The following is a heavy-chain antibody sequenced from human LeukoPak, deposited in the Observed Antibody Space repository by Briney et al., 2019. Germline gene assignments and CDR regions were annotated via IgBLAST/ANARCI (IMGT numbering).Heavy chain of an antibody. D-gene: IGHD6-19*01. CDR3: ARVSSGWYEDY. Sequence: PGGSLRLSCAASGFTFSSYGMNWVRQAPGKGLEWVSSISGSSSYIYYADSVKGRFTISRDNAKNSLYLQMNSLRAEDTAVYYCARVSSGWYEDYWGQGTLVTVSP. CDR1: GFTFSSYG. V-gene: IGHV3-21*01. J-gene: IGHJ4*02. CDR2: ISGSSSYI.